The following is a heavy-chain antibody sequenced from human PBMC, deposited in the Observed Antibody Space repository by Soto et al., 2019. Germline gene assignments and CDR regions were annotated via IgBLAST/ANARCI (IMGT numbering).Heavy chain of an antibody. Sequence: SETLSLTCAVSGGSFSSGDYYWGWVRQPPGKGLEWLVSRYDDESTFYNPSLKRRVTVSIDTSKKQFSLKMTSVTATDMGVYYCARGIYEGSRVYYLDVWGQGNLVTVSS. CDR3: ARGIYEGSRVYYLDV. D-gene: IGHD3-22*01. CDR1: GGSFSSGDYY. CDR2: RYDDEST. J-gene: IGHJ4*02. V-gene: IGHV4-39*01.